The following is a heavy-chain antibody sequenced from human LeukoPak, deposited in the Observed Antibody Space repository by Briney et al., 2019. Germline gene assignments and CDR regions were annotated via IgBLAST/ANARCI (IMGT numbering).Heavy chain of an antibody. CDR3: ARGARDIVVVPAAFDP. Sequence: GGSLRLSCAASGFTVSSNYMSWVRQAPGKGLEWVSVIYSGGSTYYADSVKGRFTIPRDNSKNTLYLQMNSLRAEDTAVYYCARGARDIVVVPAAFDPWGQGTLVTVSS. J-gene: IGHJ5*02. CDR1: GFTVSSNY. D-gene: IGHD2-2*01. CDR2: IYSGGST. V-gene: IGHV3-66*01.